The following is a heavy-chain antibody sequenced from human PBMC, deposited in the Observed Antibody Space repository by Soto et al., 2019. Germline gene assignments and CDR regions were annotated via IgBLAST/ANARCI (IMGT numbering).Heavy chain of an antibody. CDR3: ARESFLFPGNYCSGGSCFPRLYYGMDV. CDR1: GFTFSSYA. Sequence: QVQLVESGGGVVQPGRSLRLSCAASGFTFSSYAMHWVRQAPGKGLEWVAVISYDGSNKYYADSVKGRFTISRDNSKNTLYLQMNSLRAEDTAVYYCARESFLFPGNYCSGGSCFPRLYYGMDVW. D-gene: IGHD2-15*01. V-gene: IGHV3-30-3*01. J-gene: IGHJ6*01. CDR2: ISYDGSNK.